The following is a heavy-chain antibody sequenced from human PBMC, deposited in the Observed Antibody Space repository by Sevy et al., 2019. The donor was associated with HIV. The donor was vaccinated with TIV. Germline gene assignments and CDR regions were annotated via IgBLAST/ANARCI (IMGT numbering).Heavy chain of an antibody. Sequence: SETLSLTCTVSDGSISGSNYYWGWIRQPPGKGLEWIGSIYYSGSAYYNPSLTSRVTISVDTSKNQFFLKLNSVSAADTGLYYCARKGVLSPAIGYYFDYWGQGSLLTVSS. V-gene: IGHV4-39*01. CDR3: ARKGVLSPAIGYYFDY. CDR1: DGSISGSNYY. CDR2: IYYSGSA. J-gene: IGHJ4*02. D-gene: IGHD2-21*02.